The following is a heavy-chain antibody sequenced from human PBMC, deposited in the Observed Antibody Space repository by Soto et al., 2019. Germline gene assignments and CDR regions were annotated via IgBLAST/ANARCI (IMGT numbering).Heavy chain of an antibody. Sequence: EVQLLESGGGLVQPGGSLRLSCAASGFIFNAYAMNWVRQAPGKGLEWVSAIGGSGGNTYYAASVKGRFTISRDNSKDTVDLEMNRLRVDDTAVYFCARVASDYINSADHWGQGILVTVSS. CDR3: ARVASDYINSADH. CDR2: IGGSGGNT. J-gene: IGHJ4*02. D-gene: IGHD4-4*01. CDR1: GFIFNAYA. V-gene: IGHV3-23*01.